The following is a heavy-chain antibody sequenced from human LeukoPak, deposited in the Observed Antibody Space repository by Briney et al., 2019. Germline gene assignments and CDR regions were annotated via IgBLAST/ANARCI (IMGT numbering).Heavy chain of an antibody. J-gene: IGHJ4*02. CDR3: ARVTSGGYLHS. V-gene: IGHV4-61*02. CDR1: GGSVSSASYY. CDR2: IYTSGST. Sequence: SETLSLTWTVSGGSVSSASYYSSWIRQPAGKGLEWIGRIYTSGSTHYNHSLKSRVSISVDTSKNQFSLKLNSVTAADTAVYYCARVTSGGYLHSWGQGTLVTVSS. D-gene: IGHD3-22*01.